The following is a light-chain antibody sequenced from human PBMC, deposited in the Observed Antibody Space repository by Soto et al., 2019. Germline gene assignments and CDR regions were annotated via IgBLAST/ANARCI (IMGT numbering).Light chain of an antibody. Sequence: EIVLTQSPGTLSLSPGERATLSCRASQSVSSSYLAWYQQKPGQAPRLLIYGASSRATGIPDRFSGSGSGTDFTLTISRLEPEDFAVYHCQQYGSPFAFGQGTKVEIK. CDR2: GAS. CDR1: QSVSSSY. V-gene: IGKV3-20*01. J-gene: IGKJ1*01. CDR3: QQYGSPFA.